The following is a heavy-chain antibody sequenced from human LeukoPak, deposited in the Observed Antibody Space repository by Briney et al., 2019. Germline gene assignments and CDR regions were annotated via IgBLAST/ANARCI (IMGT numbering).Heavy chain of an antibody. CDR3: VRGGHKLDIETSRYYYGLDV. V-gene: IGHV3-74*03. CDR1: GITLSDYW. Sequence: PGGSLRLSCAASGITLSDYWMYWVRQGPGKGLVHVSRIESDGTRTVYADSVKGRFTISRDNAKNTMYLQMNSLRAEDTAVHYCVRGGHKLDIETSRYYYGLDVWGQGTTVTVSS. J-gene: IGHJ6*02. D-gene: IGHD2-2*03. CDR2: IESDGTRT.